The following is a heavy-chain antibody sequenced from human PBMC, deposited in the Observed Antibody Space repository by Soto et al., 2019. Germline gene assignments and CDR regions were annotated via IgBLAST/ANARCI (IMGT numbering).Heavy chain of an antibody. Sequence: GASVKVSCKASGGTFSSYAISWVRQAPGQGLEWMGGIIPIFGTANYAQKVQGRVTITADKCTSTAYMELSSLRYEDTVVYYCASVYSSSWYSYYYYGMDVWGQGTTVTVSS. D-gene: IGHD6-13*01. V-gene: IGHV1-69*06. J-gene: IGHJ6*02. CDR1: GGTFSSYA. CDR2: IIPIFGTA. CDR3: ASVYSSSWYSYYYYGMDV.